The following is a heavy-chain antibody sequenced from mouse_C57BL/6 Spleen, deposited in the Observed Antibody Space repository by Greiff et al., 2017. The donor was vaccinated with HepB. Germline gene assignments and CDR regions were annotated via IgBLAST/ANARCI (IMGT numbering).Heavy chain of an antibody. CDR1: GYTFTSYW. D-gene: IGHD1-1*01. Sequence: VKLQQPGAELVKPGASVKVSCKASGYTFTSYWMHWVKQRPGQGLEWIGRIHPSDSDTNYNQKFKGKATLTVDKSSSTAYMQLSSLTSEDSAVYYCAIQGYYGSSNGFYYAMDYWGQGTSVTVSS. CDR3: AIQGYYGSSNGFYYAMDY. J-gene: IGHJ4*01. CDR2: IHPSDSDT. V-gene: IGHV1-74*01.